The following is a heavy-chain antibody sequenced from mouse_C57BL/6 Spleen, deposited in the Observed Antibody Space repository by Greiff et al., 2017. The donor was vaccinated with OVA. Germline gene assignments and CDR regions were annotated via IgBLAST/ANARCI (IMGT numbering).Heavy chain of an antibody. CDR1: GYTFTDYY. CDR3: ARKGLLGAMDY. V-gene: IGHV1-76*01. D-gene: IGHD2-10*01. Sequence: QVQLQQSGAELVRPGASVKLSCKASGYTFTDYYINWVKQRPGQGLEWIARIYPGSGNTYYNEKFKGKATLTAEKSSSTAYMQLSSLTSEDSAVYFCARKGLLGAMDYWGQGTSVTVSS. CDR2: IYPGSGNT. J-gene: IGHJ4*01.